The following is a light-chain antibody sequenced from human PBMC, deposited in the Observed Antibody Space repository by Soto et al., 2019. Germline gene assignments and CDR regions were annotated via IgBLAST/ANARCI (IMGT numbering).Light chain of an antibody. CDR3: CSFAGSNTFV. CDR2: EGS. J-gene: IGLJ1*01. CDR1: SSDVGSYNL. Sequence: QSALTQPASVSGSPGQSITLSCTGTSSDVGSYNLVSWYQQHPGKAPKLMIYEGSKRPSGVSNRFSGSKSGNTASLTISGFQAEDEADYYCCSFAGSNTFVFGTGTKVTVL. V-gene: IGLV2-23*03.